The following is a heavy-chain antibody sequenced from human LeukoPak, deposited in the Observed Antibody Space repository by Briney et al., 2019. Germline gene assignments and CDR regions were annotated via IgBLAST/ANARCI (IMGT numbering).Heavy chain of an antibody. CDR3: ARGVINRFDP. D-gene: IGHD3-10*01. V-gene: IGHV4-34*01. CDR1: GGSVSGYY. CDR2: INHSGST. Sequence: PSETLSLTCAVYGGSVSGYYWSWIRQPPGKGLEWIGEINHSGSTNYNPSLKSRVTISVDASKNQFSLKLSSVTAADTAVYYCARGVINRFDPWGQGTLVTVSS. J-gene: IGHJ5*02.